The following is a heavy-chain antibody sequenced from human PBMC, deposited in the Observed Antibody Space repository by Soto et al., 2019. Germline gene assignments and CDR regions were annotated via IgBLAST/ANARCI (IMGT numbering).Heavy chain of an antibody. V-gene: IGHV4-34*01. CDR2: INHSGST. CDR1: GGSFSGYY. J-gene: IGHJ4*02. CDR3: ARGLYYYDSSGPLNY. D-gene: IGHD3-22*01. Sequence: QVQLQQWGAGLLKPSETLSLTCAVYGGSFSGYYWSWIRQPPGKGLEWIGEINHSGSTNYNPSLKSRVTISVDTSKTQFSLKLSSVTAADTAVYYCARGLYYYDSSGPLNYWGQGTLVTVSS.